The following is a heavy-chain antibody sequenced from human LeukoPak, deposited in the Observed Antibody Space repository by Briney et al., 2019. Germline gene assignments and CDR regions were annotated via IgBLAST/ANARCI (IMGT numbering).Heavy chain of an antibody. CDR1: GFTFSSYA. Sequence: GGSLRLSCAASGFTFSSYAMSWVRQAPGKGPEWVSAISGSGGSTYYADSVKGRFTISRDNSKNTLYLQMNSLRAEDTAVYYCASSLCSGGSCYSYYFDYWGQGTLVTVSS. J-gene: IGHJ4*02. D-gene: IGHD2-15*01. CDR2: ISGSGGST. CDR3: ASSLCSGGSCYSYYFDY. V-gene: IGHV3-23*01.